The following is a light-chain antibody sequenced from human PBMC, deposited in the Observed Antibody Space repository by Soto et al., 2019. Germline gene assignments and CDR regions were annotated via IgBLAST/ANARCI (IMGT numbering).Light chain of an antibody. CDR2: GAS. Sequence: IVLTQSPGTLSLSPGERATLSCRASQSVASSYLAWYQQKPGQAPRLVIHGASSRATGIPDRFSGSGSGTDFILTISRLEPEDFEVYYCQQYGNTHFTFGRWSKVDI. V-gene: IGKV3-20*01. CDR3: QQYGNTHFT. CDR1: QSVASSY. J-gene: IGKJ3*01.